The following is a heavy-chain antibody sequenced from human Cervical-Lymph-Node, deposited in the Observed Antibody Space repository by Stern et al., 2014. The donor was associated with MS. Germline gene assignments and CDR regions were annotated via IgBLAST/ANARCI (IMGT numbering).Heavy chain of an antibody. CDR3: ARATF. CDR2: ISRSSTYI. V-gene: IGHV3-21*01. J-gene: IGHJ6*02. CDR1: GFTFNFHS. Sequence: VQLVESGGGLVKPGGSLRLSCAASGFTFNFHSMYWVRQAPGKGLEWVSSISRSSTYIYYADSVKGRFTISRDNARNSLYLHMNSLRAEDTAVYYCARATFWGQGTTVTVSS.